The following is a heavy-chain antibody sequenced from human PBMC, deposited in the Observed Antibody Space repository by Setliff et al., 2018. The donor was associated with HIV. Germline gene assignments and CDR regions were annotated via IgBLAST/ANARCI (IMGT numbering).Heavy chain of an antibody. J-gene: IGHJ6*02. CDR2: IYHCGTT. CDR1: GYPISSGYY. D-gene: IGHD3-10*01. Sequence: PSETLSLTCTVSGYPISSGYYWVWIRQPTGKGLEWIGSIYHCGTTYYNPSLKSRVTMPRYTSINAAYMELRGLRSDDTAVYYCARNFGLSPSGKYYYYYGMDIWGQGTTVT. CDR3: ARNFGLSPSGKYYYYYGMDI. V-gene: IGHV4-38-2*02.